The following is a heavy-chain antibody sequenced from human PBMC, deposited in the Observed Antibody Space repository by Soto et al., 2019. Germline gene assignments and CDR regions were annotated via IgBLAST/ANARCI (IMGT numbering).Heavy chain of an antibody. CDR2: ISFDGTNK. Sequence: GGSLILSCASSEFAFSTHAMHWVRQAPGEGLEWVAVISFDGTNKYYADSVKGRFTISRDNSRSTLYLQMNSLRIEDTAVYYCSASRDYNWFDPWGQGTLVTVSS. CDR3: SASRDYNWFDP. CDR1: EFAFSTHA. J-gene: IGHJ5*02. D-gene: IGHD2-21*02. V-gene: IGHV3-30-3*01.